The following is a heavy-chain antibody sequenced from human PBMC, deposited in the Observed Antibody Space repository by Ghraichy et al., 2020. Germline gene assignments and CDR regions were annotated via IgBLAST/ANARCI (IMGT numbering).Heavy chain of an antibody. CDR3: AKDGGRTLYYFDY. CDR2: ISGSDGST. CDR1: GFTFSRYA. Sequence: GGSLRLSCAASGFTFSRYAMHWVRQAPGKGLEWVSTISGSDGSTYYADSVKGRFTISRDNSKNTLYLQMNSLRAEDTAVYYCAKDGGRTLYYFDYWGQGTLVTVSS. V-gene: IGHV3-23*01. D-gene: IGHD2-15*01. J-gene: IGHJ4*02.